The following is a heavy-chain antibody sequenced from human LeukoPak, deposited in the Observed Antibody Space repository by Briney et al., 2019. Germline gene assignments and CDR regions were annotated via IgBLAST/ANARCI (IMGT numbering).Heavy chain of an antibody. CDR2: IHSDGTT. Sequence: GGSLRLSCAASEFSVSHNYMSWVRQAPGKGLEWVSVIHSDGTTHYADSVKGRFTISRDNTKNTLYLQMNSLRVEDTAMYYCARETGYSTSWYAYYFDYWGQGTLVTVAS. CDR3: ARETGYSTSWYAYYFDY. V-gene: IGHV3-53*01. CDR1: EFSVSHNY. J-gene: IGHJ4*02. D-gene: IGHD6-13*01.